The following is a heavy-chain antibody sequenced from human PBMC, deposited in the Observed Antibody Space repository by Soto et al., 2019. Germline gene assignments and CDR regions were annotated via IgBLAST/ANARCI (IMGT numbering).Heavy chain of an antibody. D-gene: IGHD3-16*01. CDR2: IIAIMGII. J-gene: IGHJ5*02. CDR3: AGDPVSHYTQSHASSYP. CDR1: GGTFSTYT. V-gene: IGHV1-69*08. Sequence: QVQLVQSGAEVKKPGSSVKVSCKASGGTFSTYTITWVRQAPGQGLVWMGGIIAIMGIITYAQKVQDRVTIRADQFTGTGYLELTGLRSDDTPVYYSAGDPVSHYTQSHASSYPWGQGTLVTVSS.